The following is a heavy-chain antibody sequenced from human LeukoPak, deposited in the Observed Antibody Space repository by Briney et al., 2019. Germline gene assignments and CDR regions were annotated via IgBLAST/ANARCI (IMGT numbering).Heavy chain of an antibody. CDR3: AKDSGASKAFFDY. D-gene: IGHD3-10*01. CDR2: IRHDESDQ. V-gene: IGHV3-30*02. J-gene: IGHJ4*02. Sequence: GSLRLSCAASGFTFSSYWMHWVRQAPGKGLEWVAMIRHDESDQYYVDSVKGRFFISRDNSKSTLFLQMNSLRIEDTALYYCAKDSGASKAFFDYFGQGTLVTVPS. CDR1: GFTFSSYW.